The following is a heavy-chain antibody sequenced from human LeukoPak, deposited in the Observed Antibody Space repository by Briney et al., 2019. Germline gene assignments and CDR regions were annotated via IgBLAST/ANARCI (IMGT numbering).Heavy chain of an antibody. Sequence: PGGSLRLSCAASGFTFDDYAMHWVRQAPGKGLEWVAVISYDGSNKYYADSVKGRFTISRDNSKNTLYLQMNSLRAEDTAVYYCARGGTVTGLDYWGQGTLVTVSS. CDR2: ISYDGSNK. CDR1: GFTFDDYA. V-gene: IGHV3-30-3*01. J-gene: IGHJ4*02. D-gene: IGHD4-17*01. CDR3: ARGGTVTGLDY.